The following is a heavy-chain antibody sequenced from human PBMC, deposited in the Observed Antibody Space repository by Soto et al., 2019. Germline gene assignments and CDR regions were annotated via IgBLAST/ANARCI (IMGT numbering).Heavy chain of an antibody. CDR2: ISTYNDDT. Sequence: ASVKVSCKTSGYTFINYGISWVRLAPGQGPEWMGWISTYNDDTNYAQKFQGRVTMTTDTSTSTVHMEVRSLRSDDTAVYYCAREGVAPYYYYGMDVWGQGPPVTVSS. J-gene: IGHJ6*02. CDR3: AREGVAPYYYYGMDV. D-gene: IGHD5-12*01. CDR1: GYTFINYG. V-gene: IGHV1-18*01.